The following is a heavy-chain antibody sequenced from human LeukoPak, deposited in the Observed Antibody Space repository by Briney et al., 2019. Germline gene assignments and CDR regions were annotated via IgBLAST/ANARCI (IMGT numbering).Heavy chain of an antibody. D-gene: IGHD6-6*01. J-gene: IGHJ1*01. CDR1: GYTFTGYY. CDR3: ARIPGSSLGAEYFQH. CDR2: INPNSGGT. V-gene: IGHV1-2*02. Sequence: ASVKVSCKASGYTFTGYYMRWVRQAPGQGLEWMGWINPNSGGTNYAQKFQGRVTMTRDTSISTAYMELSRLRSDDTAVYYCARIPGSSLGAEYFQHWGQGTLVTVSS.